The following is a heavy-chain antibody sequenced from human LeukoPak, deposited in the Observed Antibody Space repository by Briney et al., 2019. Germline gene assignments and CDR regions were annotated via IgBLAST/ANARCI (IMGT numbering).Heavy chain of an antibody. CDR1: GYTFPGYY. D-gene: IGHD3-9*01. Sequence: ASVKVSCLASGYTFPGYYMHWVRQAPGQGLEWMGWINPNCCCSNHAQKLQGRVTMHRDRSISKDYMELSRQRSDDTAVYYCAREEAGDGIWPRAYYFDYWGQGTLVTVSS. J-gene: IGHJ4*02. V-gene: IGHV1-2*02. CDR3: AREEAGDGIWPRAYYFDY. CDR2: INPNCCCS.